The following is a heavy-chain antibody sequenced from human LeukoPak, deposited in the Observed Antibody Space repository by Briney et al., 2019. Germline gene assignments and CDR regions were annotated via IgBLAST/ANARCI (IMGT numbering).Heavy chain of an antibody. CDR3: ARDQYYDILTGYRPNLGDY. J-gene: IGHJ4*02. V-gene: IGHV1-18*01. D-gene: IGHD3-9*01. CDR1: GGTFSNYA. CDR2: ISAYNGNT. Sequence: ASVKVSCKASGGTFSNYAISWVRQAPGQGLEWMGWISAYNGNTNYAQKLQGRVTMTTDTSTSTAYMELRSLRSDDTAVYYCARDQYYDILTGYRPNLGDYWGQGTLVTVSS.